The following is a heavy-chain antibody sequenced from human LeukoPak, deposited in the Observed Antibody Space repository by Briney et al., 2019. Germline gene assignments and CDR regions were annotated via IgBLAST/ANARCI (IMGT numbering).Heavy chain of an antibody. CDR2: IIPILGIA. Sequence: SVKVSCKASGGTFSSYAISWVRQAPGQGLEWMGRIIPILGIANYAQKFQGRVTITADKSTSTAYMELSSLRPEDTAVYYCARAVITMVRGVIVPQRTDYYYYGMDVWGQGTTVTVS. CDR1: GGTFSSYA. J-gene: IGHJ6*02. D-gene: IGHD3-10*01. CDR3: ARAVITMVRGVIVPQRTDYYYYGMDV. V-gene: IGHV1-69*04.